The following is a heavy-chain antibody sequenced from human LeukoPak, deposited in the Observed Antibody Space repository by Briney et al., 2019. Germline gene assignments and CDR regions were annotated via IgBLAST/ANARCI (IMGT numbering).Heavy chain of an antibody. J-gene: IGHJ6*03. CDR3: ARGTYDSSGYYSDYYYYYMDV. CDR1: GFTFSSYS. D-gene: IGHD3-22*01. Sequence: GGSLRLSCAAPGFTFSSYSINWVRQAPGKGLEWVSYISSSGSAIYYADSVKGRFTISRDNAKNTLYLQMNSLRAEDTAVYYCARGTYDSSGYYSDYYYYYMDVWGKGTTVTVSS. CDR2: ISSSGSAI. V-gene: IGHV3-48*04.